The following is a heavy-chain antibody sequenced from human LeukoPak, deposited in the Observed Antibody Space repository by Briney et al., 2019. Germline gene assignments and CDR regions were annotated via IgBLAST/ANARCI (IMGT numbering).Heavy chain of an antibody. CDR3: AKTGNYNWNGFDY. V-gene: IGHV3-30*18. CDR1: GLTFSSYW. D-gene: IGHD1-20*01. CDR2: ISYDGSNK. J-gene: IGHJ4*02. Sequence: GGSLRLSCAASGLTFSSYWMSWVRQAPGKGLEWVAIISYDGSNKYYADSVKGRFTISRDNSKNTLYLQLNSLGAADSAVYYCAKTGNYNWNGFDYWGQGTLVTVSS.